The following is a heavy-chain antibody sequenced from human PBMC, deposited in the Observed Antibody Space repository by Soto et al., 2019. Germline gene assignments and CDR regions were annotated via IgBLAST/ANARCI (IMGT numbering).Heavy chain of an antibody. Sequence: PGGSLRLSCAASGFIFRNAWMSWVRQTPGKGLEWVGRIKSKSAGGTIDYAPPVKGRFIIARDDSENTLYLQMDSLRTEDTAVYYCGTGDAFDSRGQRTIVTVPS. CDR1: GFIFRNAW. CDR2: IKSKSAGGTI. D-gene: IGHD7-27*01. CDR3: GTGDAFDS. J-gene: IGHJ3*02. V-gene: IGHV3-15*01.